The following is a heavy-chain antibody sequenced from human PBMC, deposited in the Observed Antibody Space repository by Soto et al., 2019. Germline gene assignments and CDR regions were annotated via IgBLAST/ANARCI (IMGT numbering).Heavy chain of an antibody. CDR2: IYYSGST. Sequence: SETLSLTCTVSGGSISSSSYYWGWIRQPPGKGLEWIGSIYYSGSTYYNPSLKSRVTISVDTSKNQFSLKLSSVTAADTAVYYCARFREYRSSSFDDWGQGTLVTVSS. D-gene: IGHD6-6*01. CDR1: GGSISSSSYY. V-gene: IGHV4-39*01. J-gene: IGHJ4*02. CDR3: ARFREYRSSSFDD.